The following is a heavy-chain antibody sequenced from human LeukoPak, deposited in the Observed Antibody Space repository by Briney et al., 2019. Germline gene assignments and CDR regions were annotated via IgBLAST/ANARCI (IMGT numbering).Heavy chain of an antibody. Sequence: GGSLRLSCAASGFSVSNNYMSWVRQAPAKGLEWVSVIYSGGSTFYPDSVKGRFTISRDNTKNTLYLQMTSLRAEDTAVYYCASDSYSPEYFQHWGQGTLVTVSS. CDR3: ASDSYSPEYFQH. J-gene: IGHJ1*01. D-gene: IGHD2-15*01. V-gene: IGHV3-66*01. CDR2: IYSGGST. CDR1: GFSVSNNY.